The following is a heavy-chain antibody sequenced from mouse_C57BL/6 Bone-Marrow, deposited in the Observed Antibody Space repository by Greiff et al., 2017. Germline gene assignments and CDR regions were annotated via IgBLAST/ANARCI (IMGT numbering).Heavy chain of an antibody. CDR2: IYPGDGDT. Sequence: VQLQQSGPELVKPGASVKISCKASGYAFSSSWMNWVKQRPGKGLEWIGRIYPGDGDTNYNGKFKGKATLTADKSSSTAYMQLSSLTSEDSAVYFCARQIDGYYDAMDYWGQGTSVTVSS. CDR1: GYAFSSSW. D-gene: IGHD2-3*01. V-gene: IGHV1-82*01. CDR3: ARQIDGYYDAMDY. J-gene: IGHJ4*01.